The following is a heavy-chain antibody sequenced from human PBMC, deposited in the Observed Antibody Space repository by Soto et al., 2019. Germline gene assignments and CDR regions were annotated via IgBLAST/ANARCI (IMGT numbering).Heavy chain of an antibody. CDR2: ISGSGGST. Sequence: EVQLLESGGGLVQPGGSLRLSCAASGFTFSSYAMSWVRQAPGKGLEWVSAISGSGGSTYYGDSVQGRFTISRDNSKNTLYLQMNSLRAEDTAVYYCAKDGEFGYYDTGGYFDHWGQGTLVTVSS. D-gene: IGHD3-22*01. J-gene: IGHJ4*02. CDR3: AKDGEFGYYDTGGYFDH. V-gene: IGHV3-23*01. CDR1: GFTFSSYA.